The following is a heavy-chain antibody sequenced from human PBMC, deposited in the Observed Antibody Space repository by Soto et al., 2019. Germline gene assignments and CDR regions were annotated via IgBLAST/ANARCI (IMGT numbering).Heavy chain of an antibody. CDR1: GFTFSGDA. CDR2: ISGSGGTT. D-gene: IGHD3-10*01. Sequence: GGSLRLSCAASGFTFSGDAMSWVRQAPGKGLEWVSTISGSGGTTYYADSVKGRFTISRDNSKNTLYLQMNSLRAEDTAVYYCAKYGPRLWSGELPLNYFDYWGQGTQVTVSS. J-gene: IGHJ4*02. CDR3: AKYGPRLWSGELPLNYFDY. V-gene: IGHV3-23*01.